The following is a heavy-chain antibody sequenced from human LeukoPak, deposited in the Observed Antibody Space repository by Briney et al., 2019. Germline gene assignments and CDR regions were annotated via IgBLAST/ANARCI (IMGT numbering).Heavy chain of an antibody. D-gene: IGHD3-22*01. V-gene: IGHV4-59*08. CDR2: IYYIGST. J-gene: IGHJ4*02. CDR3: ARAALPTYYYDSSGYYTYYFDY. CDR1: GGSISSYY. Sequence: SETLSLTCTVSGGSISSYYWTWIRQPPGKGLEWIGYIYYIGSTNNNPSLKSRVTISVDTSKNQCSLKLRSVTAAYTAVHYCARAALPTYYYDSSGYYTYYFDYWGQGTLVTVSS.